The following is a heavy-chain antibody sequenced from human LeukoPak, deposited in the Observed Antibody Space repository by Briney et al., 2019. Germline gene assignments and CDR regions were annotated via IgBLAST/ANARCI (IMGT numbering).Heavy chain of an antibody. V-gene: IGHV1-46*02. D-gene: IGHD6-13*01. CDR2: INPSGGST. CDR1: GGTFNSYA. CDR3: ARDSSSWYGNAFDI. Sequence: ASVKVSCKASGGTFNSYAISWVRQAPGQGLEWMGIINPSGGSTSYAQKFQGRVTMTRDMSTSTVYMELSSLRSEDTAVYYCARDSSSWYGNAFDIWGQGTMVTVSS. J-gene: IGHJ3*02.